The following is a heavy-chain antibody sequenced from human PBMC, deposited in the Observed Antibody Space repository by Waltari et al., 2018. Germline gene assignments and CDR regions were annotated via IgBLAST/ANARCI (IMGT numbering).Heavy chain of an antibody. CDR1: GFTFSSYA. CDR2: ISYDGSKK. CDR3: ARGGQLGYYYGMDV. Sequence: QVQLVESGGGVVQPGRSLRLSCAASGFTFSSYAMHWVRQAPGKGLGWVAVISYDGSKKYYAESVKGRFTISRDNSKNTLYLQMNSLRAEDTAVYYCARGGQLGYYYGMDVWGQGTTVTVSS. V-gene: IGHV3-30-3*01. J-gene: IGHJ6*02. D-gene: IGHD6-13*01.